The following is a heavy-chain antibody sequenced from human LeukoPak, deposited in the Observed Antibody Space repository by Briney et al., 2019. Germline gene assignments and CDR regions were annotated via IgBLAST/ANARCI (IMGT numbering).Heavy chain of an antibody. Sequence: PSETLSLTCTVSGGSISSYYWSWIRQPPGEGLEWIGYIYYSGSTNYNPSLKSRVTISVDTSKDQFSLKLSSVTAADTAVYYCARRNSRSNSDPFDYWGQGTLVTVSS. J-gene: IGHJ4*02. V-gene: IGHV4-59*08. CDR3: ARRNSRSNSDPFDY. D-gene: IGHD1-26*01. CDR1: GGSISSYY. CDR2: IYYSGST.